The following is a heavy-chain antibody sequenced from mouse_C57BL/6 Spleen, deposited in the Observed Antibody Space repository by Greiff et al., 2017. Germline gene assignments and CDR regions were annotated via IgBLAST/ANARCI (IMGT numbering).Heavy chain of an antibody. J-gene: IGHJ2*01. V-gene: IGHV5-4*03. CDR1: GFTFSSYA. Sequence: EVMLVESGGGLVKPGGSLKLSCAASGFTFSSYAMSWVRQTPEKRLEWVATISDGGSYTYYPDNVKGRFTISRDNAKNNLYLQMSHLRSEDTAMLYCARGGGCGGDYWGQGTTLTVSS. CDR2: ISDGGSYT. CDR3: ARGGGCGGDY. D-gene: IGHD1-1*02.